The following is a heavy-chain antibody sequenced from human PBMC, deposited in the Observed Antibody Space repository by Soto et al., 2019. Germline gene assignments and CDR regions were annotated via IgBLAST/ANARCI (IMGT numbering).Heavy chain of an antibody. D-gene: IGHD6-19*01. V-gene: IGHV3-23*01. Sequence: EVQLLESGGGLVQPGGSLRLSCAVSGFTFSSHAMSWVRQAPGNGLECVSSITGSGDSTYYADSVKGRFTISRDKSKSTMYLQMNSLRAEDTAVYYCAKDLKFSGWLSAQTFDYWGQGTQVTVSS. CDR3: AKDLKFSGWLSAQTFDY. J-gene: IGHJ4*02. CDR1: GFTFSSHA. CDR2: ITGSGDST.